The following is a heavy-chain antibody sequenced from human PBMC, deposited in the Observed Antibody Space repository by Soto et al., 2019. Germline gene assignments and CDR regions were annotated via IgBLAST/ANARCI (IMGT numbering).Heavy chain of an antibody. CDR2: ISGSGGST. D-gene: IGHD6-6*01. Sequence: EVQLLESGGGLVQPGGSLRLSCAASGFTFSSYAMSWVRQAPGKGLEWVSAISGSGGSTYYADSVKGRFTISRDNSKNTLYLQMNSLRAEDTAVYYCAKDPPYSSSSSWYFDLWGRGTLVTVSS. CDR3: AKDPPYSSSSSWYFDL. CDR1: GFTFSSYA. V-gene: IGHV3-23*01. J-gene: IGHJ2*01.